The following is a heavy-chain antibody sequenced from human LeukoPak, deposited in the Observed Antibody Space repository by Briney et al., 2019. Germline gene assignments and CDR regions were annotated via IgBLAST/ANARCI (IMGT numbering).Heavy chain of an antibody. CDR1: GGSFSGYY. CDR3: ATSGQTTVSGRFDP. V-gene: IGHV4-34*01. D-gene: IGHD4-17*01. CDR2: INHSGST. J-gene: IGHJ5*02. Sequence: SETLSLTCAVYGGSFSGYYWSWIRQPPGKGLEWIGEINHSGSTNYNPSLKSRVTISVDTSKNQFSLKLSSVTAADTAVYYCATSGQTTVSGRFDPWGQGTLVTVSS.